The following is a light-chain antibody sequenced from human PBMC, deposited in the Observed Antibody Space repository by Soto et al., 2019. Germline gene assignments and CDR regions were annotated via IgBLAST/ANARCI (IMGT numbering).Light chain of an antibody. CDR3: QQGYTAVSPT. CDR2: SAS. J-gene: IGKJ5*01. V-gene: IGKV1-39*01. Sequence: DIQMTQSPSSLSASVGDRVTITCRASQSIDTHLYWFQQKPGKAPKLLIYSASSLQSGVPSRFSAIGSGTDFTLTISSLQPEDFATYYCQQGYTAVSPTFGQGTRLEIK. CDR1: QSIDTH.